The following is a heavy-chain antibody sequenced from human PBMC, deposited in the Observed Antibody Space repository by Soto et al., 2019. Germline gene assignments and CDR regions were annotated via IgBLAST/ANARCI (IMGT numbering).Heavy chain of an antibody. Sequence: QVQLVQSGAEVKKPGASVKVSCKASGYTFTSYYMHWVRQAPGQGLEWMGIINPSGGSTSYAQKFQGRVTMTRDKSTSTVYMELSSLRSEDTAVYYCARYDYVWGSSHGRDVWGQGTTVTVSS. J-gene: IGHJ6*02. D-gene: IGHD3-16*01. CDR2: INPSGGST. CDR1: GYTFTSYY. V-gene: IGHV1-46*03. CDR3: ARYDYVWGSSHGRDV.